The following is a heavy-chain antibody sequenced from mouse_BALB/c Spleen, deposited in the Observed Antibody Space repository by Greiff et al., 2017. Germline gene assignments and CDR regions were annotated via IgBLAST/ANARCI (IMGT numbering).Heavy chain of an antibody. CDR1: GYSITSDYA. V-gene: IGHV3-2*02. D-gene: IGHD2-14*01. Sequence: EVQLQQSGPGLVKPSQSLSLTCTVTGYSITSDYAWNWIRQFPGNKLEWMGYISYSGSTSYNPSLKSRISITRDTSKNQFFLQLNSVTTEDTATYYCAGHRYDVAWFAYWGQGTLVTVSA. CDR2: ISYSGST. CDR3: AGHRYDVAWFAY. J-gene: IGHJ3*01.